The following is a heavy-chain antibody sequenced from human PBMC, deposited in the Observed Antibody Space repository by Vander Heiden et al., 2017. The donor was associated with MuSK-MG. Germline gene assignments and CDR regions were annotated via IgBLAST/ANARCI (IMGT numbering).Heavy chain of an antibody. CDR2: ISSSGSTI. D-gene: IGHD3-22*01. V-gene: IGHV3-48*03. CDR1: GFTFSSYE. J-gene: IGHJ4*02. CDR3: ARGDSSGYYPDD. Sequence: EVQLVESGGGLVQPGGSLRLSCAASGFTFSSYEMNWVHQAPGKGLEWVSYISSSGSTIDDADAVKGRFTISRDNAKKSRYLKMNRMRAEDTAVYYFARGDSSGYYPDDWGQGTLVTVSS.